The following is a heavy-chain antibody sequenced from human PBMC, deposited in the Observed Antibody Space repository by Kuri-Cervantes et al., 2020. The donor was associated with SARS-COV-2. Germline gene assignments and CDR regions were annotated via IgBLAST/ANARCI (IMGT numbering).Heavy chain of an antibody. V-gene: IGHV3-23*01. CDR2: ISGSGGST. D-gene: IGHD1-26*01. CDR1: GFTFDDYG. CDR3: AKEIRATTRFDAFDI. Sequence: GGSLRLSCAASGFTFDDYGMSWVRQAPGKGLEWVSAISGSGGSTYYADSVKGRFTISRDNSKNTLYLQMNSLRAEDTAVYYCAKEIRATTRFDAFDIWGQGTMVTVSS. J-gene: IGHJ3*02.